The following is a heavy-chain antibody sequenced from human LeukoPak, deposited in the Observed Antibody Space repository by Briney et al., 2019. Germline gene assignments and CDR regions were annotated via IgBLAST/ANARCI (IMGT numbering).Heavy chain of an antibody. D-gene: IGHD3-10*01. J-gene: IGHJ5*02. V-gene: IGHV4-4*07. Sequence: KPSETLCLTCTVSGGSISTYYWSWIRQPAGKDLEWIGHIYSSGSTNYNPSLKSRVTMSVDTSKNQLSLKLNSVTAADTAVYYCARGYGSGSNWFDPWGQGTLVIVSS. CDR1: GGSISTYY. CDR3: ARGYGSGSNWFDP. CDR2: IYSSGST.